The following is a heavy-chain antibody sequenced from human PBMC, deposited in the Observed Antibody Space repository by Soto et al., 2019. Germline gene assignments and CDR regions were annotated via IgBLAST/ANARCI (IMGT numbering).Heavy chain of an antibody. J-gene: IGHJ4*02. V-gene: IGHV3-30-3*01. Sequence: QVQLVESGGGVVQPGRSLRLSCAASGFTFSSYAMHWVRQAPGKGLEWVAVISYDGSNKYYADSEKGRFTISRDNXKNTLYLQMNSLRAEDTAVYYCASDQSKYQSGFDYWGQGTLVTVSS. CDR3: ASDQSKYQSGFDY. CDR1: GFTFSSYA. CDR2: ISYDGSNK.